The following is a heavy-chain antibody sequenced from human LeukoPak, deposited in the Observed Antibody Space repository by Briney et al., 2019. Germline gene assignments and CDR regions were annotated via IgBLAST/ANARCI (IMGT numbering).Heavy chain of an antibody. J-gene: IGHJ4*02. Sequence: GGSLGLSCAASGFIFSSFSVNWVRQAPGKGLEWVSSISTSGGLSSIYYADSVKGRFTISRDNAKNSLYLQMNSLGAEDTAVYYCAKDRYDSSGFPDYWGQGTLVTVSS. D-gene: IGHD3-22*01. CDR1: GFIFSSFS. CDR2: ISTSGGLSSI. CDR3: AKDRYDSSGFPDY. V-gene: IGHV3-21*01.